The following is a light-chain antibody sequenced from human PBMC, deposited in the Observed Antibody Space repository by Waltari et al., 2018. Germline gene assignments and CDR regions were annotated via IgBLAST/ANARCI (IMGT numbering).Light chain of an antibody. Sequence: QSALTQPPSVSGSPGQSVTISCTGTSSDVGSYNGVSGYQQPPGTAPKLMIYEVSNLPSGGPDRFSWSKSGNTASLTISGLQAEDEADYYCSSYTSSSTPVVFGGGTKLTVL. CDR3: SSYTSSSTPVV. CDR2: EVS. J-gene: IGLJ2*01. CDR1: SSDVGSYNG. V-gene: IGLV2-18*02.